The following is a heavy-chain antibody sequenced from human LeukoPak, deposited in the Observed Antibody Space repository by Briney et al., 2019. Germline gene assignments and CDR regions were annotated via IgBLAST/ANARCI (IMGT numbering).Heavy chain of an antibody. CDR1: GFTFSSHA. CDR2: ISGSGGST. V-gene: IGHV3-23*01. CDR3: AKWGIAAAGTGWFDP. D-gene: IGHD6-13*01. Sequence: GGSLRLSCAASGFTFSSHAMSWVRQAPGKGLEWVSAISGSGGSTYYADSVKGRFTISRDNSKNTLYLQMNSLRAEDTAVYHCAKWGIAAAGTGWFDPWGQGTLVTVSS. J-gene: IGHJ5*02.